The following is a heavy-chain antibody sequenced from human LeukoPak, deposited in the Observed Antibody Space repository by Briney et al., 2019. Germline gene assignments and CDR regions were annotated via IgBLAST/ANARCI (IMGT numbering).Heavy chain of an antibody. Sequence: AASVKVSCKASGNTFTNYYMHWVRQAPGQGLEWMGGIIPIFGTANYAQKFQGRVTITADESTSTAYMELSSLRSEDTAVYYCARGEGQHYYDSSLDYWGQGTLVTVSS. CDR3: ARGEGQHYYDSSLDY. V-gene: IGHV1-69*13. D-gene: IGHD3-22*01. J-gene: IGHJ4*02. CDR2: IIPIFGTA. CDR1: GNTFTNYY.